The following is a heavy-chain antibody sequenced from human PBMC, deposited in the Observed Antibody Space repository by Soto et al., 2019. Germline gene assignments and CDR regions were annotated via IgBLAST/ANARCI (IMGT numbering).Heavy chain of an antibody. CDR2: VYYIGST. V-gene: IGHV4-59*01. D-gene: IGHD6-13*01. J-gene: IGHJ5*02. Sequence: QVQLQESGPGLVKPSENLSLTCTVSGGSISSFYWSWIRQHPGNGLEWIGYVYYIGSTKYNPSLKSRVTISVDTSKNQFSLKLNSVTAADTAVYYCVRGMSSSRNWFAPWGQGILVTVSS. CDR3: VRGMSSSRNWFAP. CDR1: GGSISSFY.